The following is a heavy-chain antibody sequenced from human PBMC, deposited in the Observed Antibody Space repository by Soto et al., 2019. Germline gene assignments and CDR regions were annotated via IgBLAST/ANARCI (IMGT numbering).Heavy chain of an antibody. CDR3: APATVTLGPKYYFDY. D-gene: IGHD4-17*01. CDR1: GFTFSTSA. CDR2: ISGDGAGT. J-gene: IGHJ4*02. Sequence: PGGSLRLSCAASGFTFSTSAMTWVRQAPGKGLEWVSAISGDGAGTYYADSVKGRFTISRDNSRDTLYLQMSSLRAEDTALYYCAPATVTLGPKYYFDYWGQGTLVTVSS. V-gene: IGHV3-23*01.